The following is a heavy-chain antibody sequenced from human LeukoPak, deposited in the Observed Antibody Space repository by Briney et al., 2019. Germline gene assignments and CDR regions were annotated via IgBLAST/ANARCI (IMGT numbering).Heavy chain of an antibody. V-gene: IGHV4-39*01. CDR3: ARLWSGERPPDC. CDR1: GGSIRSSSYY. CDR2: IYYSGST. Sequence: PSETLCLTCTVSGGSIRSSSYYRGWIRQPPGKGLEWIGSIYYSGSTYYNPSLKSRVTISVDTSKNQFSLKVSSVTAADTAVYCCARLWSGERPPDCWGQGTLVTVPS. D-gene: IGHD3-10*01. J-gene: IGHJ4*02.